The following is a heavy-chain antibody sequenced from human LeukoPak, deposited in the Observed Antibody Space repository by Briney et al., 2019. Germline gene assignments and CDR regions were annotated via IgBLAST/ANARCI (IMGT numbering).Heavy chain of an antibody. J-gene: IGHJ4*02. Sequence: ASVKVSCKASGYTFTTYAIHWVRQAPGQRLEWMGWINSGDGDTKHSQTFQGRVTITRDTSASTAYMELSSLRPEDTAVYYCARHSLSYPAGFDSWGQGTLVTVSS. CDR3: ARHSLSYPAGFDS. V-gene: IGHV1-3*01. D-gene: IGHD2/OR15-2a*01. CDR2: INSGDGDT. CDR1: GYTFTTYA.